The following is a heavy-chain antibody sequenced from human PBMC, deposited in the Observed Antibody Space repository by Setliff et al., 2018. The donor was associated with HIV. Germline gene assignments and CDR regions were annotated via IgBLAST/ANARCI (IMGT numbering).Heavy chain of an antibody. V-gene: IGHV3-53*01. CDR2: IYSDGRT. D-gene: IGHD3-16*01. CDR1: GFTVSDTH. J-gene: IGHJ5*02. Sequence: LRLSCAASGFTVSDTHMTWVRQAPGKGLEWVSFIYSDGRTYYAESVKGRFTISRDDSKNTTYLQMHSLRVDDTAAYYCTKGVKWLDPWGQGIQVTVSS. CDR3: TKGVKWLDP.